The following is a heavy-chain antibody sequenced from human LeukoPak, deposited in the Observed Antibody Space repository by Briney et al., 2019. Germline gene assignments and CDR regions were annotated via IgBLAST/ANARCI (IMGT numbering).Heavy chain of an antibody. Sequence: SETLSLTCTVSGGSISSFYWSWIRQPAGKGLEWIGRIYTSGTTNYNPSLKSRVTMSVDTSKNQFSLKLSSVTATDTAVYYCARHRLGPYYYGMDVWGQGTTVTVSS. CDR1: GGSISSFY. V-gene: IGHV4-4*07. D-gene: IGHD3-16*01. CDR2: IYTSGTT. CDR3: ARHRLGPYYYGMDV. J-gene: IGHJ6*02.